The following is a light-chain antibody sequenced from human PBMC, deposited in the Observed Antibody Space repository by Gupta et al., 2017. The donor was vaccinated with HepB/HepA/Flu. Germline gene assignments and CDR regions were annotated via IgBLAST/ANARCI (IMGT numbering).Light chain of an antibody. CDR1: SSDVGAYNY. V-gene: IGLV2-14*01. Sequence: QSALTQPASVSGSPGQSITISCTGTSSDVGAYNYVSWHQQHPGKAPKLMIYDVTSRPSGVSNRFSGSKYGNTASLTISGLQAEDEADYYCSSYTTSSTWVFGGGTKLTVL. CDR2: DVT. J-gene: IGLJ3*02. CDR3: SSYTTSSTWV.